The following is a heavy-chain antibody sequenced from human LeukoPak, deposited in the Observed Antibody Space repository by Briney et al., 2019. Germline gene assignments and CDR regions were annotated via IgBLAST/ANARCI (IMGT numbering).Heavy chain of an antibody. CDR3: ARSPSGYDTPYYYYGMDV. Sequence: SETLSLTCAVSGGSFSDYYWNWIRQPPGKGLDWIGEINYFGSTNSNPSLNSRVTVSGDTSKNQFSLRLNSVTAADTAVYYCARSPSGYDTPYYYYGMDVWGQGTTVTVSS. V-gene: IGHV4-34*01. CDR1: GGSFSDYY. CDR2: INYFGST. J-gene: IGHJ6*02. D-gene: IGHD5-12*01.